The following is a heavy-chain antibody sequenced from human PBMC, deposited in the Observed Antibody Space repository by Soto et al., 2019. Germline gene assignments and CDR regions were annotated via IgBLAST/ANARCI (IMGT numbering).Heavy chain of an antibody. Sequence: QLQLQESGPGLVKPSETLSLTCTVSGGSISSSSYYWGWIRQPPGKGLEWIGSIYYSGSTYYNPSLKSRVTISVATSKNQFSLKLRSVTAADTAVYYCAIGYCSGGSCYGDAFDIWGQGTMVTVSS. V-gene: IGHV4-39*01. CDR2: IYYSGST. CDR1: GGSISSSSYY. D-gene: IGHD2-15*01. CDR3: AIGYCSGGSCYGDAFDI. J-gene: IGHJ3*02.